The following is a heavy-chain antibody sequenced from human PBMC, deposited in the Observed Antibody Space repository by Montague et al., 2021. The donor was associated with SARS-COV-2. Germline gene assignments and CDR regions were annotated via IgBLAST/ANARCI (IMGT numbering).Heavy chain of an antibody. V-gene: IGHV6-1*01. CDR2: TYSRSKWYS. D-gene: IGHD1-1*01. Sequence: CAISGDSVPSNSVAWSWIRQSPSRGLEWLGRTYSRSKWYSDYAPSVRGRLTVNPDASKNEFSLELNYVTPEDTAVYYCTSGREGNYNVMDVWDQGTTVTVSS. CDR1: GDSVPSNSVA. CDR3: TSGREGNYNVMDV. J-gene: IGHJ6*02.